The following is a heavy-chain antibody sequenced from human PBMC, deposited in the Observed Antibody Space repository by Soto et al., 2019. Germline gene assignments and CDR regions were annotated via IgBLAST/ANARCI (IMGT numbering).Heavy chain of an antibody. J-gene: IGHJ4*02. CDR1: GFTFSSYG. CDR3: ARDSLMITFGGVIARGGFDY. Sequence: GGSLRLSCAASGFTFSSYGMHWVRQAPGKGLEWVAVIWYDGSNKYYAVSVKGRFTISRDNSKNMLYLQINSLRAEDTGEYYCARDSLMITFGGVIARGGFDYWGQGTLVTVSS. CDR2: IWYDGSNK. D-gene: IGHD3-16*02. V-gene: IGHV3-33*08.